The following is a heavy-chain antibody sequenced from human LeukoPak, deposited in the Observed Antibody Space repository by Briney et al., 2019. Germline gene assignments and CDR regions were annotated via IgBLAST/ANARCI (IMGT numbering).Heavy chain of an antibody. V-gene: IGHV3-11*01. CDR1: GFTFTSYS. Sequence: PGGSLRLSCAASGFTFTSYSMSWIRQAPGKGLEWVSYISSTGSTIFYADSVKGRFTISRDNAKNSLYLQMNSLRAEDTAVYYCARTSMSAGGNFDYWGQGTLVTVSS. D-gene: IGHD6-13*01. CDR3: ARTSMSAGGNFDY. J-gene: IGHJ4*02. CDR2: ISSTGSTI.